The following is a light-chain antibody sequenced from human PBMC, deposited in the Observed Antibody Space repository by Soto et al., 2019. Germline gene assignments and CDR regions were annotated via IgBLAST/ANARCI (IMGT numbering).Light chain of an antibody. Sequence: EIVMTQSPATLSVSPGERATLSCGASQSVRSYLAWYQQKPGQVPRLLIHGASTRAPGIPARFSGSGSGTDFTLTISSLQSEDFAVYYCQQYDNWPQTFGQGTKVDIK. V-gene: IGKV3-15*01. CDR2: GAS. J-gene: IGKJ1*01. CDR1: QSVRSY. CDR3: QQYDNWPQT.